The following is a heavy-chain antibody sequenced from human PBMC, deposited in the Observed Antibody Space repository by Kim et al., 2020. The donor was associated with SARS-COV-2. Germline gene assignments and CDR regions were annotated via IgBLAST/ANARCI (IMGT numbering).Heavy chain of an antibody. Sequence: SQTLSLTCAISGDRVSSNSAAWNWIRQSPSRGLEWLGRTYYRSKWYNDYAVSVKSRITINPDTSKNQFSLQLNSVTPEDTAVYYCARDHCSSTSCPPYYYYYGMDVWGQGTTVTVSS. CDR1: GDRVSSNSAA. D-gene: IGHD2-2*01. CDR3: ARDHCSSTSCPPYYYYYGMDV. CDR2: TYYRSKWYN. J-gene: IGHJ6*02. V-gene: IGHV6-1*01.